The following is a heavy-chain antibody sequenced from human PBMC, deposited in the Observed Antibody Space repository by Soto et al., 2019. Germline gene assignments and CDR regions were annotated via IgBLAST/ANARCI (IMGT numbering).Heavy chain of an antibody. D-gene: IGHD3-10*01. V-gene: IGHV3-53*04. CDR3: ARVDGSGNWPGC. J-gene: IGHJ4*02. CDR2: IYSGGNT. CDR1: GFSVSNNY. Sequence: EVQLVESGGGLVQPGGSLRLSCAASGFSVSNNYMTWVRQAPGKGLEWVSVIYSGGNTYYADSVEGRFTISRHHAKNTLYLGMIRLRPEDTAVDYCARVDGSGNWPGCWGQGALVVVSA.